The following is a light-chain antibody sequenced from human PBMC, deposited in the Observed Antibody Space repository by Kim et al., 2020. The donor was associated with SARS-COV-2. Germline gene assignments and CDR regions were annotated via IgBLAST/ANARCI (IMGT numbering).Light chain of an antibody. CDR3: CSYAGSYTFWV. CDR1: SGDVGGYNY. Sequence: QSVTICCTGTSGDVGGYNYVSWYQQHPGKAPKLMIYDVSKRPSGVPDRFSGSKSGNTASLTISGLQAEDEADYYCCSYAGSYTFWVFGGGTQLTVL. CDR2: DVS. V-gene: IGLV2-11*01. J-gene: IGLJ3*02.